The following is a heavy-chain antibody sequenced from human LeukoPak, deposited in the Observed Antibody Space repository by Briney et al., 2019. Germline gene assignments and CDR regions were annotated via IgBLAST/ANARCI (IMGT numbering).Heavy chain of an antibody. CDR1: GGSISSSSYY. CDR3: ARGGDFWSGYYLGGAELDY. CDR2: IYYSGST. D-gene: IGHD3-3*01. Sequence: PSETLSLTCTVSGGSISSSSYYWGWIRQPPGKGLEWIGSIYYSGSTYYNPSLKSRVTIPVDTSKNQFSRKLSSVTAADTAVYYCARGGDFWSGYYLGGAELDYWGQGTLVTVSS. J-gene: IGHJ4*02. V-gene: IGHV4-39*07.